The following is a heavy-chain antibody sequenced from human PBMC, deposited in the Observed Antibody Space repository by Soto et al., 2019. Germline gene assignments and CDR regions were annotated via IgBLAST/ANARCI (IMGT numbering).Heavy chain of an antibody. J-gene: IGHJ6*02. D-gene: IGHD2-2*01. CDR3: ARAYRALVVPAATTYGMDV. CDR2: INHSGST. CDR1: GGSFSGYY. Sequence: SETLSLTCAVYGGSFSGYYWSWIRQPPGKGLEWIGEINHSGSTNYNPSLKSRVTISVDTSKNQFSLKLSSVTAADTAVYYCARAYRALVVPAATTYGMDVWGQGTTVTVS. V-gene: IGHV4-34*01.